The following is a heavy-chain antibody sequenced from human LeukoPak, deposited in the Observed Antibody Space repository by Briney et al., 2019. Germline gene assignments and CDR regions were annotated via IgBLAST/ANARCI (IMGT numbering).Heavy chain of an antibody. V-gene: IGHV3-23*01. CDR2: ISGSGGST. CDR3: PKSYYGSISKAFDI. J-gene: IGHJ3*02. Sequence: AGRSLRLSCAASGFTFSSYAMTWVRQAPGKGLEWVSAISGSGGSTYYADSVKGRFTISRDNSKNTLYLQMNSLRAEDTAVYYCPKSYYGSISKAFDIWGQGTMVTVSS. CDR1: GFTFSSYA. D-gene: IGHD3-10*01.